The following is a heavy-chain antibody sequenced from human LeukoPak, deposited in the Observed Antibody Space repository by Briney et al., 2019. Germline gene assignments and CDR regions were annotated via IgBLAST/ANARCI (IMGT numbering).Heavy chain of an antibody. J-gene: IGHJ3*02. D-gene: IGHD2-21*02. V-gene: IGHV3-23*01. CDR1: GFTFSSYA. CDR2: ISGSGGST. Sequence: GGSLRLSCAASGFTFSSYAMSWVRQAPGKGLEWVSAISGSGGSTYYADSVKGRFTISRDNSKNTLYLQMNSLRAEDTAVYYCAKARETGGDGVRTAFDIWGQGTMVTVSS. CDR3: AKARETGGDGVRTAFDI.